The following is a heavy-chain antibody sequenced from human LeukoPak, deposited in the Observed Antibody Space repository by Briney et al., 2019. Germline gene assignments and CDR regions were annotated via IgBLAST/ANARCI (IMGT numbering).Heavy chain of an antibody. CDR2: IKQNGSEK. J-gene: IGHJ4*02. D-gene: IGHD5-18*01. CDR3: ARDQPAAWIQLWSTPIDY. Sequence: GGPLTLLCAASGLPFNSQWVMWLRHSTGKAGEGVANIKQNGSEKYYVDSVKGRFTISIDNAKNSLYLQMNSLRAEDTAVYYCARDQPAAWIQLWSTPIDYWGQGTLVTVSS. CDR1: GLPFNSQW. V-gene: IGHV3-7*01.